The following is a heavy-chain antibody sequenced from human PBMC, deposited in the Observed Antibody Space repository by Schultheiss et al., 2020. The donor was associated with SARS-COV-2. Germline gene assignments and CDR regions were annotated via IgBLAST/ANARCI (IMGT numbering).Heavy chain of an antibody. J-gene: IGHJ3*02. CDR3: ARAGYYYDSSGYYPRREASAFDI. Sequence: GGSLRLSCAASGFTFSSYGMHWVRQAPGKGLEWVAVIWYDGSNKYYADSVKGRFTISRDNSKNTLYLQMNSLRAEDTAVYYCARAGYYYDSSGYYPRREASAFDIWGQGTMVTVSS. D-gene: IGHD3-22*01. V-gene: IGHV3-33*01. CDR1: GFTFSSYG. CDR2: IWYDGSNK.